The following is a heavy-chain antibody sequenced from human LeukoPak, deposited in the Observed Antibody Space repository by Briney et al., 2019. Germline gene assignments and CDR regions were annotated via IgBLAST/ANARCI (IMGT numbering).Heavy chain of an antibody. D-gene: IGHD6-13*01. Sequence: PSETLSLTCTVSDGSISGYYWSWIRQPPGKGLEWIGYIFYSGSTNYNSSLKSRVTISVDTSENQFSLNLRSVTAADTAVYFCARQASWLPYFDLWGRGTLVTVSS. J-gene: IGHJ2*01. CDR2: IFYSGST. CDR1: DGSISGYY. CDR3: ARQASWLPYFDL. V-gene: IGHV4-59*08.